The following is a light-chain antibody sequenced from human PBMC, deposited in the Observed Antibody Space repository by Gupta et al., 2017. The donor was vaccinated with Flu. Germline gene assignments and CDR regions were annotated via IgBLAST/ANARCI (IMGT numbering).Light chain of an antibody. CDR2: LGS. Sequence: DIVMTQSPLSLPVTPGEPAFISCRSSQSLLHENGYDYLDWYLQKPGQSPQLLIYLGSNRASGVPDRFSGSGSGTDFTLKISRVEAGDVGVYYCMQALQTPRTFGPGTKVELK. CDR3: MQALQTPRT. V-gene: IGKV2-28*01. CDR1: QSLLHENGYDY. J-gene: IGKJ1*01.